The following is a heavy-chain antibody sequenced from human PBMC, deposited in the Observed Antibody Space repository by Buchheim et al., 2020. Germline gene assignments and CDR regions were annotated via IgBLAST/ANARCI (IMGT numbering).Heavy chain of an antibody. CDR2: TSGYNTNT. Sequence: QVQLVQSGAEVKKPWDSVKVSCKASGYTFINYGISWVRQAPGQGLEWMGWTSGYNTNTNYVQRFQGRVTMTTDTSTSTAYIELRSLRDDDTAVYYCARDWVAAEGFDYWGQGTL. J-gene: IGHJ4*02. CDR1: GYTFINYG. V-gene: IGHV1-18*01. D-gene: IGHD2-15*01. CDR3: ARDWVAAEGFDY.